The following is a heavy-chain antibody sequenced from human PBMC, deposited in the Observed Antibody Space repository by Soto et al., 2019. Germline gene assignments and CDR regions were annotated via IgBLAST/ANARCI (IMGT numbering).Heavy chain of an antibody. CDR3: ARDRVAAAGLNWFDP. J-gene: IGHJ5*02. CDR2: ISSSSSYI. D-gene: IGHD6-13*01. Sequence: EVQLVESGGGLVKPGGSLRLSCAASGFTFSSYSMNWVRQAPGQGLEWVSSISSSSSYIYYADSVKGRFTISRDNAKNSLYLQMNSLRAEDTAVYYCARDRVAAAGLNWFDPWGQGTLVTGSS. V-gene: IGHV3-21*01. CDR1: GFTFSSYS.